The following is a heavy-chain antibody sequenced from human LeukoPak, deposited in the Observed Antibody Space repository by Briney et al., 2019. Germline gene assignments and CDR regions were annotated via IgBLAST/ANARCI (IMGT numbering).Heavy chain of an antibody. CDR2: ISGSGGST. CDR3: AKDRYYYDSSGYPDY. Sequence: GGSLRLSCAASGFTFSSYAMSWVRQAPGKGLEWGSAISGSGGSTYYADSVKGRFTISRDNSKNTLYLQMNSLRAEDTAVYYCAKDRYYYDSSGYPDYWGQGALVTVSS. D-gene: IGHD3-22*01. CDR1: GFTFSSYA. V-gene: IGHV3-23*01. J-gene: IGHJ4*02.